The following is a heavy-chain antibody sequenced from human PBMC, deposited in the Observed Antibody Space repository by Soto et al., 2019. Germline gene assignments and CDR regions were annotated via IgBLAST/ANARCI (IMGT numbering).Heavy chain of an antibody. CDR3: ARGRGVLMVYAAPRRNYYYMDV. CDR1: GGSFSGYY. Sequence: SETLSLTCAVYGGSFSGYYWSWIRQPPGKGLEWIGEINHSGSTNYNPSLKSRVTISVDTSKNQFSLKLSSVTAADTAVYYCARGRGVLMVYAAPRRNYYYMDVWGKGTTVTVSS. CDR2: INHSGST. D-gene: IGHD2-8*01. J-gene: IGHJ6*03. V-gene: IGHV4-34*01.